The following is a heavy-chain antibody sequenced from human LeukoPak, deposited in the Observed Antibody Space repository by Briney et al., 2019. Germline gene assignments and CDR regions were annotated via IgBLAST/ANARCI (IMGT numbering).Heavy chain of an antibody. CDR1: GGSISTNY. CDR2: IYTSGNT. CDR3: ATDGYCPDDTCYLTPIHT. V-gene: IGHV4-4*07. Sequence: SETLSLPCTVPGGSISTNYWTWVRQPAGKGPEWIGRIYTSGNTNYNPSLSSRFTISVNEPWNRFSLTLHSVTAADTAVDYCATDGYCPDDTCYLTPIHTWGRGIQVSVSS. J-gene: IGHJ4*02. D-gene: IGHD2-8*01.